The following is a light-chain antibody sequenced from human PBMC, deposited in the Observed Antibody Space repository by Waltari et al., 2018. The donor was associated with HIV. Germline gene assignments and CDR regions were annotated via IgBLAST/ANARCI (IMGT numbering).Light chain of an antibody. V-gene: IGKV1-39*01. CDR3: QESYSAPFT. Sequence: DIQMTQSPSSLSASVGDRVTIICRASQSIGNYLNWYHQKSGTAPELLIYAASSLQRGVPSRFSGSGSGTDFTLTIISLQPEDFATYYCQESYSAPFTFGPGTKVD. CDR1: QSIGNY. CDR2: AAS. J-gene: IGKJ3*01.